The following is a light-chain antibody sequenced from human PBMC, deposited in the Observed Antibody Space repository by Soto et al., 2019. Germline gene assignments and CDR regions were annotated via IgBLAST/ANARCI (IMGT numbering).Light chain of an antibody. Sequence: QSVLTQPASVSGSLGHSITISCTGTSSDVGGYNYVSWYQQRPGKAPKLMIYDVINRPSGISNRFSASKFGNAASLTISGLLAEDEADYYCCSYTGSSVPLFGGGTQLTVL. J-gene: IGLJ2*01. CDR3: CSYTGSSVPL. CDR2: DVI. CDR1: SSDVGGYNY. V-gene: IGLV2-14*01.